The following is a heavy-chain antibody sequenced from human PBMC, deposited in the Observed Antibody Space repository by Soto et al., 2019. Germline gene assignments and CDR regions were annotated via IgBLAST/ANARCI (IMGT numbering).Heavy chain of an antibody. Sequence: SETLSLTCTVSGGSISSGGYYWSWIRQHPGRGLEWIGHIYYIGSTYYNPSLKSRVTISVDTSKNQFSLKLSSVTAADTAVYYCARVWSGNSPYFDYWGQGTLVTVSS. CDR1: GGSISSGGYY. J-gene: IGHJ4*02. V-gene: IGHV4-31*02. CDR3: ARVWSGNSPYFDY. CDR2: IYYIGST. D-gene: IGHD2-15*01.